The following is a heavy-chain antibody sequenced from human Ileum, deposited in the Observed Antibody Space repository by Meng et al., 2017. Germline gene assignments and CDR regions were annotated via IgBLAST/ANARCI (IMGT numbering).Heavy chain of an antibody. CDR1: GFTFTSYW. V-gene: IGHV3-74*01. CDR3: ARVTQQLVDDF. J-gene: IGHJ4*02. CDR2: TNSDGSST. Sequence: GGSLRLSCAATGFTFTSYWMDWVRQAPGEGLMWVACTNSDGSSTIHADAVKGRFTIPRDNSKNMLYLQMNSLRAEDTAVYYCARVTQQLVDDFWGQGTLVTVSS. D-gene: IGHD6-13*01.